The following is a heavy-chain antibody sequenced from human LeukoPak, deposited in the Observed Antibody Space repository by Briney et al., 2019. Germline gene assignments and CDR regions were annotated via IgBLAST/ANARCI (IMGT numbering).Heavy chain of an antibody. CDR3: ARGLGYCTSTTCLLPFDY. CDR2: ISGSGGST. J-gene: IGHJ4*02. Sequence: GGSLRLSCVGSGLTFSNYAMSWVRQAPGKGLEWVSGISGSGGSTYYADSVKGRFTVSRDNSKNTLYLQMNSLRAEDTAMYYCARGLGYCTSTTCLLPFDYWGQGTLVTVSS. D-gene: IGHD2-2*01. V-gene: IGHV3-23*01. CDR1: GLTFSNYA.